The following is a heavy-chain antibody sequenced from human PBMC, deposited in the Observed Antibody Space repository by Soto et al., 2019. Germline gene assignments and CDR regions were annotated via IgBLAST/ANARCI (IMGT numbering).Heavy chain of an antibody. Sequence: QVQLQQWGAGLLKPSDTLSLICAVYGGSFSGFYWSWIRQPPGKGLEWIGELNDSGGTNYNASLKSRVIISGDTSNNQFSLKLSFVTAADTAVYYCARARGGVQHWGQGTLVTVSS. CDR2: LNDSGGT. CDR1: GGSFSGFY. D-gene: IGHD3-10*01. V-gene: IGHV4-34*01. CDR3: ARARGGVQH. J-gene: IGHJ1*01.